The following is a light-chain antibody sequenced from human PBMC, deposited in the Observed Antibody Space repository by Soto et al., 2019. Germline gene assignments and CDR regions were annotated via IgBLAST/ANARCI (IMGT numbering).Light chain of an antibody. V-gene: IGLV2-11*01. CDR3: CSYAGSYTYVV. CDR2: DVY. CDR1: SSDVGGYNY. Sequence: QSALTQPRSVSGSPGQSVTISCTGTSSDVGGYNYVSWYQQRPGKAPKLMIYDVYKRPSGVPDRFSGSKSGNTASLTISGLQAEDEADYFCCSYAGSYTYVVFGGGTKLTVL. J-gene: IGLJ2*01.